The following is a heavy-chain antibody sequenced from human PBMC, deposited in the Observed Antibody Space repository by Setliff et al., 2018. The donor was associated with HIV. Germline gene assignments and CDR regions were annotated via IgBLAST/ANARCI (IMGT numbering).Heavy chain of an antibody. CDR1: DGSRSGIH. D-gene: IGHD3-3*01. Sequence: SETLSLTCAVFDGSRSGIHWSWIRQPPGKGLEWIAEINFGGGTNHNPSLKSRVTISVDTSKSHVSLMLRSVTAADTAVYYCACRYYDLWSNYYTGIPYWGQGTLVTVSS. CDR3: ACRYYDLWSNYYTGIPY. V-gene: IGHV4-34*01. CDR2: INFGGGT. J-gene: IGHJ4*02.